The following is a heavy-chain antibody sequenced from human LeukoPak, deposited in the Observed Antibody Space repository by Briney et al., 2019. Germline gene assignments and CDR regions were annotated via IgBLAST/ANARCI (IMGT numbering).Heavy chain of an antibody. CDR2: IIPIFGTA. Sequence: SVKVSCKASGYTFTSYGISWVRQAPGQGLEWMGGIIPIFGTANYAQKFQGRVTITADESTSTAYMELSSLRSEDTAVYYCARGDDYIWGSAFNWFDPWGQGTLVTVSS. V-gene: IGHV1-69*13. J-gene: IGHJ5*02. D-gene: IGHD3-16*01. CDR1: GYTFTSYG. CDR3: ARGDDYIWGSAFNWFDP.